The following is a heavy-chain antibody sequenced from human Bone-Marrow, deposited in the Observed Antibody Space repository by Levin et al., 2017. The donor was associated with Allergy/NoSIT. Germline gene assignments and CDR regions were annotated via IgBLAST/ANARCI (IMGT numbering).Heavy chain of an antibody. V-gene: IGHV3-7*01. J-gene: IGHJ4*02. CDR3: ARDWTYGDYQLFLDY. Sequence: PGESLKISCAASGFTFRNYYMSWVRQAPGKGLEWVANIKQDGREIFYVDSVKGRFTVSRDNAKNSVYLQMNSLTADDTGVYYCARDWTYGDYQLFLDYWGPGTLVTVSS. D-gene: IGHD4-17*01. CDR2: IKQDGREI. CDR1: GFTFRNYY.